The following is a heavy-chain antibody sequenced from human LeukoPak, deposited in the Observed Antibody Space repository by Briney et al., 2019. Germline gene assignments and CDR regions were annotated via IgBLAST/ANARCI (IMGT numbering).Heavy chain of an antibody. D-gene: IGHD2-8*01. Sequence: SVKVSCKASGGTFSSYAISWVRQAPGQGLEWMGGIIPIFGTANYAQKFQGRVTITTDESTSTAYMELSSLRSEDTAVYYCARVYGAMATHDAFDIWGQGTMVTVSS. CDR3: ARVYGAMATHDAFDI. V-gene: IGHV1-69*05. J-gene: IGHJ3*02. CDR2: IIPIFGTA. CDR1: GGTFSSYA.